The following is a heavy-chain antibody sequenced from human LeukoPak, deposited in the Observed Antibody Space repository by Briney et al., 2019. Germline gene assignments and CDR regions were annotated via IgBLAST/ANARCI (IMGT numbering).Heavy chain of an antibody. CDR1: GFTFSSYG. V-gene: IGHV3-23*01. D-gene: IGHD4-17*01. Sequence: GGSLRLSCAASGFTFSSYGMSWVRQAPGKGLEWVSAISGSGGSTYYADSVKGRFTISRDNSKNTLYLQKNSLSAEDTAVYYCARGSWRFDYGDSGFDPWGQGTLVTVSS. CDR2: ISGSGGST. J-gene: IGHJ5*02. CDR3: ARGSWRFDYGDSGFDP.